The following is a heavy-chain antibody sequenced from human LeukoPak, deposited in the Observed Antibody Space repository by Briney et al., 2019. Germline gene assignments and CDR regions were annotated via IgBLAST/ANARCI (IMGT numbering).Heavy chain of an antibody. CDR3: ARAGYSDGWAGGFDI. J-gene: IGHJ3*02. V-gene: IGHV4-30-4*01. CDR2: IYYSGST. D-gene: IGHD6-19*01. Sequence: SETLSLTCTVSGDSISSGDYYWSWIRQHPGKGLEWIGYIYYSGSTYYNPSLKSRVTISVDTSKNQFSLKLSSVTAADTAVYYCARAGYSDGWAGGFDIWGQGTMVSVSS. CDR1: GDSISSGDYY.